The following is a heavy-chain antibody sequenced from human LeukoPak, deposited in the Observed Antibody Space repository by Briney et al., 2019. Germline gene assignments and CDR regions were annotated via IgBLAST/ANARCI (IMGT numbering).Heavy chain of an antibody. CDR3: AGGPVDYGDYSFDY. J-gene: IGHJ4*02. V-gene: IGHV3-66*02. CDR2: IYSGGST. D-gene: IGHD4-17*01. CDR1: GFIFSSYS. Sequence: GGSLRLSCAASGFIFSSYSMSWVRQAPGKGLEWVSVIYSGGSTYYADSVKGRFTISRDNSKNTLYLQMNSLRAEDTAVYYCAGGPVDYGDYSFDYWGQGTLVTVSS.